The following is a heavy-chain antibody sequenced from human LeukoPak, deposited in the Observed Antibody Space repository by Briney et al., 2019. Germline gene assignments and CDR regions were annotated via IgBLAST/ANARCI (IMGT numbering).Heavy chain of an antibody. D-gene: IGHD6-19*01. J-gene: IGHJ4*02. CDR3: ARELTVAGNFDY. CDR2: IYSGGST. Sequence: PGGSLRLSCAASGFTVSSNYLSWVRQAPGKGLEWVSVIYSGGSTYYADSVKGRFTISRDNSKNTLYLQMNSLRAEDTAVYYCARELTVAGNFDYWGQGTLVTVSS. V-gene: IGHV3-53*01. CDR1: GFTVSSNY.